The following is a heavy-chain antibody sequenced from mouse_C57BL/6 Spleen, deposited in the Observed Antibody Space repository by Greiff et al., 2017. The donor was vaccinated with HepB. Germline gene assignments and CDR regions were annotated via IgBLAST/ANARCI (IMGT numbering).Heavy chain of an antibody. V-gene: IGHV7-3*01. CDR3: ASGGLANWDPYWYFDV. CDR2: IRNKANGYTT. CDR1: GFTFTDYY. J-gene: IGHJ1*03. Sequence: EVQLQESGGGLVQPGGSLSLSCAASGFTFTDYYMSWVRQPPGKALEWLGFIRNKANGYTTEYSASVKGRFTISRDNSQSILYLQMNALRAEDSATYYCASGGLANWDPYWYFDVWGTGTTVTVSS. D-gene: IGHD4-1*01.